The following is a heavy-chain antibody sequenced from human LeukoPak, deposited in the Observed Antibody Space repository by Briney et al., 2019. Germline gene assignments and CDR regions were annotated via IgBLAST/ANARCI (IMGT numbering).Heavy chain of an antibody. CDR1: GGSISSGGYS. CDR2: IYHSGST. V-gene: IGHV4-30-2*01. D-gene: IGHD5-12*01. CDR3: ASGNTGYDRDSFDI. J-gene: IGHJ3*02. Sequence: KASQTLSLTCAVSGGSISSGGYSWSWVRQPPGEGLEWVGYIYHSGSTYYNPSLQSRVTISLDRSKNQFSLKLGSMTAADTAVYYCASGNTGYDRDSFDIWGQGTMVTVSS.